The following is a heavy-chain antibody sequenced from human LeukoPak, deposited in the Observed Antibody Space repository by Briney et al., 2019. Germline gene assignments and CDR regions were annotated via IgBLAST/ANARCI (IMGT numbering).Heavy chain of an antibody. CDR2: IIPIFGTA. Sequence: SVKVSCKASGGTLNSYAIGWVRQAPGQGLEWMGGIIPIFGTANYAQKFQGRVTITADESTSTAYMELSSLRSEDTAVYYCAGTSSIAARPYWYFDLWGRGTLVTVSS. D-gene: IGHD6-6*01. J-gene: IGHJ2*01. CDR1: GGTLNSYA. V-gene: IGHV1-69*13. CDR3: AGTSSIAARPYWYFDL.